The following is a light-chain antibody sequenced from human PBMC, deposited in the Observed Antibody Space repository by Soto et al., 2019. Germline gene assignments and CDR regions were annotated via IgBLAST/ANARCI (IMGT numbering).Light chain of an antibody. Sequence: QSVLTQSPSASGTPGQRVTISCSGSRSNIGRNFAYWYQHVPGTAPRLLIQRNNERPSGVPDRFSGSKSGTSVSLAISGLRSDDEATYYCVAWDDTLDAQVFGGGTQLNVL. V-gene: IGLV1-47*01. CDR3: VAWDDTLDAQV. CDR2: RNN. CDR1: RSNIGRNF. J-gene: IGLJ3*02.